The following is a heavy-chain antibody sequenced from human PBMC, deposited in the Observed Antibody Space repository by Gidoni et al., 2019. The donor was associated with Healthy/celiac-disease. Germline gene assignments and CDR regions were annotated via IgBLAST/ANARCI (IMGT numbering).Heavy chain of an antibody. J-gene: IGHJ5*02. CDR2: MSGSGGSP. Sequence: EVQLLESGGGLVQPGGSLRLSCAASGFTLSSFAMSWVRQAPRKGLGWVSAMSGSGGSPYYADSVKGRFTISRDNSKNTLYLQMNSLRAEDTAVYYCAKVRGAAAGTPWFDPWGQGTLVTVSS. CDR3: AKVRGAAAGTPWFDP. V-gene: IGHV3-23*01. D-gene: IGHD6-13*01. CDR1: GFTLSSFA.